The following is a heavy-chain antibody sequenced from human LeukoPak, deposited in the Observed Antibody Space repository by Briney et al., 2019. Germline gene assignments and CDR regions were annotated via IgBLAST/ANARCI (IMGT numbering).Heavy chain of an antibody. CDR1: GFTFSSYA. V-gene: IGHV3-66*01. CDR2: IYSGGST. J-gene: IGHJ4*02. CDR3: ARGNRGYDFLDY. Sequence: GGSLRLSCAASGFTFSSYAMHWVRQAPGKGLEWVSVIYSGGSTYYADSVKGRFTISRDNSKNTLYLQMNSLRAEDTAVYYCARGNRGYDFLDYWGQGTLVTVSS. D-gene: IGHD2-15*01.